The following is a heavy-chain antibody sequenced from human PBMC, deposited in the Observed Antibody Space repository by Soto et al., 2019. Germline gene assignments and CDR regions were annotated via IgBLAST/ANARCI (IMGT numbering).Heavy chain of an antibody. CDR3: ATSEQWLDMYYFDY. V-gene: IGHV1-24*01. J-gene: IGHJ4*02. D-gene: IGHD6-19*01. CDR2: FDPEDGET. CDR1: GYTLTELS. Sequence: ASVKVSCKVSGYTLTELSMHWVRQAPGKGLEWMGGFDPEDGETIYAQKFQGRVTMTEDTSTDTAYMELSSLRSEDTAVYYCATSEQWLDMYYFDYWGQGTLVTVSS.